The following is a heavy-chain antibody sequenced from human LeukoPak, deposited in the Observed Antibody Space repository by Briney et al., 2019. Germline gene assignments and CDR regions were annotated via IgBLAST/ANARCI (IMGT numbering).Heavy chain of an antibody. D-gene: IGHD2-2*01. J-gene: IGHJ6*03. CDR2: IYTSGST. CDR1: GGSISSGSYY. CDR3: ARSSDGYCSSTSCSSPDYYYYYMDV. Sequence: SETLSLTCTVSGGSISSGSYYWSWIRQPAGKGLEWIGRIYTSGSTNYNPSLKSRVTISVDTSKNQFSLKLGSVTAADTAVYYCARSSDGYCSSTSCSSPDYYYYYMDVWGKGTTVTVSS. V-gene: IGHV4-61*02.